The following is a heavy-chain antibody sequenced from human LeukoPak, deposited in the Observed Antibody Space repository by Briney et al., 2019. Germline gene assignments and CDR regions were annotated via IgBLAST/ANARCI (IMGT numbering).Heavy chain of an antibody. J-gene: IGHJ4*02. Sequence: PSETLSLTCAVYGGSFSGYYWSWIRQPPGKGLEWIGEINHSGSTNYNPSLKSRVTISVDTSKNQFSLKLSSVTAADTAVYYRARGAIAARRIFDYWGQGTLATVSS. CDR2: INHSGST. V-gene: IGHV4-34*01. CDR3: ARGAIAARRIFDY. D-gene: IGHD6-6*01. CDR1: GGSFSGYY.